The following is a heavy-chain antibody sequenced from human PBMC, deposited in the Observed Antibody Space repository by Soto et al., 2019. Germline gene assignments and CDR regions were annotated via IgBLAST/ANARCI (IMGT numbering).Heavy chain of an antibody. Sequence: GGSLRLSCAASGFTFSSYGMHWVRQAPGKGLEWVAVISYDGSNKYYADSVKGRFTISRDNSKNTLYLQMNSLRAEDTAVYYCAKESRERYYDSSGYFDYWGQGTLVTVSS. J-gene: IGHJ4*02. CDR1: GFTFSSYG. V-gene: IGHV3-30*18. D-gene: IGHD3-22*01. CDR2: ISYDGSNK. CDR3: AKESRERYYDSSGYFDY.